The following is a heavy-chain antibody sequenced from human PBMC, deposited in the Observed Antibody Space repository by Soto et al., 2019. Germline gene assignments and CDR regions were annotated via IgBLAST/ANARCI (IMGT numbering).Heavy chain of an antibody. J-gene: IGHJ6*02. CDR3: ARSENCSSTSCYIGSGYYYYGMDV. CDR1: GGSISSYY. V-gene: IGHV4-59*01. Sequence: SETLSLTCTVSGGSISSYYWSWIRQPPGKGLEWIGYIYYSGSTNYNPSLKSRVTISVDTSKNQFSLKLSSVTAADTAVYYCARSENCSSTSCYIGSGYYYYGMDVWGQGTTVTSP. D-gene: IGHD2-2*02. CDR2: IYYSGST.